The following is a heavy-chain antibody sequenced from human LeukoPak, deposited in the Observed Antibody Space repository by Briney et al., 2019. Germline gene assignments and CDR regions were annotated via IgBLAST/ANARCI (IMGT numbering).Heavy chain of an antibody. CDR3: ARVYCSGGSCYGGGYYFDY. CDR1: GYTFTSYG. J-gene: IGHJ4*02. D-gene: IGHD2-15*01. CDR2: ISAYNGNT. V-gene: IGHV1-18*01. Sequence: GASVTVSCKASGYTFTSYGISWVRQAPGQGLEWMGWISAYNGNTNYAQKLQGRVTMTTDTSTSTAYMELRSLRSDDTAVYYCARVYCSGGSCYGGGYYFDYWGQGTLVTVSS.